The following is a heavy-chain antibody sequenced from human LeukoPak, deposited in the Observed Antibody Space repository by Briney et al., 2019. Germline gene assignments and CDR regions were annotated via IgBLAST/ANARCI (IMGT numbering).Heavy chain of an antibody. Sequence: ASVKVSCTASGGTFSSYAISWVRQAPGQGLEWMGGIIPIFGTANYAQKFQGRVTMTTDTSTSTAYMELRSLRSDDTAVYYCARDSGIAASKRFFDYWGQGTLVTVSS. CDR1: GGTFSSYA. CDR2: IIPIFGTA. D-gene: IGHD6-13*01. J-gene: IGHJ4*02. CDR3: ARDSGIAASKRFFDY. V-gene: IGHV1-69*05.